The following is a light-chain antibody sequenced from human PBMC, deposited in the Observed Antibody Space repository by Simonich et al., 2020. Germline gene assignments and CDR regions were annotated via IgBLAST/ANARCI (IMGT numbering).Light chain of an antibody. CDR1: QSLSSN. CDR3: QQYNNWPRT. V-gene: IGKV3-15*01. CDR2: GAP. Sequence: EIVMTQSPATLSVSPGERATLSCRTSQSLSSNLAWYQQKPGQAPRLLIYGAPTMATGIPARFSVSGAGTEFTLTISSMQSEDFAVYYCQQYNNWPRTFGQGTKVEIK. J-gene: IGKJ1*01.